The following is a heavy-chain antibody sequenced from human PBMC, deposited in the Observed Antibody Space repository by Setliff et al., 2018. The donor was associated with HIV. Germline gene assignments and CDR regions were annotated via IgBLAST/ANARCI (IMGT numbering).Heavy chain of an antibody. D-gene: IGHD3-10*01. V-gene: IGHV4-4*07. J-gene: IGHJ6*03. CDR3: AREWGLDFGESSYIDV. Sequence: SETLSLTCTVSGGSITSNFWIWVRQPAGKGLEYIGRIYSSGSTNYGPSLKGRVTMSVDTSKSQFSLNLRSVTAADTAVYHCAREWGLDFGESSYIDVWGKGTTVTVSS. CDR2: IYSSGST. CDR1: GGSITSNF.